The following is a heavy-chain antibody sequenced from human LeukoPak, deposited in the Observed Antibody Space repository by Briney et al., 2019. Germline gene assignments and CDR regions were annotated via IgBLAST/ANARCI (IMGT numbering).Heavy chain of an antibody. CDR3: ARGGDIVATTDFDY. CDR1: GFTFSSYS. CDR2: ISSSSSYI. J-gene: IGHJ4*02. V-gene: IGHV3-21*01. D-gene: IGHD5-12*01. Sequence: GGSLRLSCAASGFTFSSYSMNWVRQAPGKGLEWFSSISSSSSYIYYADSVKGRFTISRDNAKNSLYLQMNSLRADDTAVYYCARGGDIVATTDFDYWGQGTLVTVSS.